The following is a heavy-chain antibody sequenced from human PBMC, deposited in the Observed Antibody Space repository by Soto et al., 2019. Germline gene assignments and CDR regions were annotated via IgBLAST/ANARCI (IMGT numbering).Heavy chain of an antibody. CDR3: ARRLSGYCSSTSCYDYYYGMDV. V-gene: IGHV4-39*01. CDR1: GGSISSSSYY. CDR2: IYYSGST. D-gene: IGHD2-2*01. J-gene: IGHJ6*02. Sequence: QLQLQESGPGLVKPSETLSLTCTVSGGSISSSSYYWGWIRQPPGKGLEWIGSIYYSGSTYYNPSLKSRVTISVDTYKDQFSLKLSSVTAADTAVYYCARRLSGYCSSTSCYDYYYGMDVWGQGTTVTVSS.